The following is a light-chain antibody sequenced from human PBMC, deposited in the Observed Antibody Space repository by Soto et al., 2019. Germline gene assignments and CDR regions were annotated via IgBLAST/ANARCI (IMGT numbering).Light chain of an antibody. J-gene: IGKJ5*01. CDR2: GAS. V-gene: IGKV3-15*01. Sequence: EIVMTQSPATLSVSPGERATLSCRASQSVSSNLAWYQQKPGQAPRLLIYGASTRATGIPARFSGSGSGTEFTLTNSSLQSEDFAVYDCQQYNNWPPITFGQGTRLEIK. CDR3: QQYNNWPPIT. CDR1: QSVSSN.